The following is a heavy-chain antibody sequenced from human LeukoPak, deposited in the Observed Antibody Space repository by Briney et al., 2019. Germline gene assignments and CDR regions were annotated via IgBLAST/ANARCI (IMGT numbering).Heavy chain of an antibody. Sequence: GGSLRLSCAASGFTFSSYAMSWVRQAPGKGLEWVSTISGSGGGTYYADSVKGRFTISRDNSKNTLYLQMNSLRAEDTAVYYCAKDRGSSEHFDYWGQGALVTVSS. D-gene: IGHD1-26*01. J-gene: IGHJ4*02. CDR2: ISGSGGGT. CDR1: GFTFSSYA. V-gene: IGHV3-23*01. CDR3: AKDRGSSEHFDY.